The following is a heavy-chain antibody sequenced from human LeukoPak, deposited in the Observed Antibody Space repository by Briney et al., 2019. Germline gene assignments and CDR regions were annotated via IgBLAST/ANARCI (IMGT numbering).Heavy chain of an antibody. CDR2: ISSGSSTV. D-gene: IGHD2-2*01. Sequence: GGSLRLSCAASGFTFSSYSMTWVRQTPGKGLQWVSYISSGSSTVYYADSVRGRFTISKDNAENSLYLQMNSLRAEDTAVYYCARGTNNAFDIWGQGTIVTVSS. CDR3: ARGTNNAFDI. CDR1: GFTFSSYS. J-gene: IGHJ3*02. V-gene: IGHV3-48*04.